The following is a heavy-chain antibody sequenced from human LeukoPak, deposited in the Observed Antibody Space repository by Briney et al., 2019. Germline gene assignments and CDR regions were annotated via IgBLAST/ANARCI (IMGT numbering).Heavy chain of an antibody. CDR1: GGSISSSIYY. D-gene: IGHD5-18*01. J-gene: IGHJ4*02. Sequence: SSGTLSLTCTVSGGSISSSIYYWGWIRQPPGKGLEWIANIDYSGSTHYNPTLKSRVSISVDTSKRQFSLKMSSVTAADTAVYYCALCSYGYGDYFDYWGQGTLVTVSS. CDR3: ALCSYGYGDYFDY. V-gene: IGHV4-39*01. CDR2: IDYSGST.